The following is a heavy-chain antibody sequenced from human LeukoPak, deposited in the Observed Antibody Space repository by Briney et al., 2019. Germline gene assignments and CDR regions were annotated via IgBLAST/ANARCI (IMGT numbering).Heavy chain of an antibody. CDR1: GYTFTNYA. CDR3: TRLYSSGWRYDAFQI. D-gene: IGHD6-19*01. V-gene: IGHV1-3*04. CDR2: INTGTGNT. Sequence: ASVKVSCRSSGYTFTNYALHWVRQAPGQSLEWMGWINTGTGNTKSSQNLQDRVTFTMDTSATTAYMELSSLRSEDTAVYDCTRLYSSGWRYDAFQIWGQGTMVTVSS. J-gene: IGHJ3*02.